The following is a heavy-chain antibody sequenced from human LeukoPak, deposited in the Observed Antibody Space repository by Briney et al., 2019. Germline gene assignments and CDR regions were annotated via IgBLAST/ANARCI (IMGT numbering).Heavy chain of an antibody. J-gene: IGHJ5*02. CDR2: INHSGST. CDR3: ARHCGSGRSNANWFDP. CDR1: GGSFSGYY. Sequence: SETLSLTCAVYGGSFSGYYWSWIRQPPGKGLEWIGEINHSGSTNYNPSLKSRVTISVDTSKNQFSLKLSSVTAADTAVYYCARHCGSGRSNANWFDPWGQGTLVTVSS. V-gene: IGHV4-34*01. D-gene: IGHD3-10*01.